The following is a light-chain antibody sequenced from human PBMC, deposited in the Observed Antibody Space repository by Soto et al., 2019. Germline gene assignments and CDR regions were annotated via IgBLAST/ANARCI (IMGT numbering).Light chain of an antibody. V-gene: IGKV3-20*01. Sequence: EVVLTQSPAILSVSPGERATLSCRASQSVSSSYLAWYQQAPRLLIYGASTRAAGIPDRFSGSGSGTGFTLTISRLEPEDFAVYYCQQCGCSPPPITSGQGTRLEI. CDR3: QQCGCSPPPIT. CDR2: GAS. CDR1: QSVSSSY. J-gene: IGKJ5*01.